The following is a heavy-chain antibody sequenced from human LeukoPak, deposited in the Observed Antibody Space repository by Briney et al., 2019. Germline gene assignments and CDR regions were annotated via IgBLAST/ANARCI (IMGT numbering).Heavy chain of an antibody. Sequence: GGSLRLSCAASGFTFSGSAIHWVRQSFGKGLEWIGHIDKEKNSYATASAYAVSVEGRFTVSRDNAKNSLYLQMNSLRAEDTAVYYCAKAGGYCSGGTCYSNYWGQGALVTVSS. CDR3: AKAGGYCSGGTCYSNY. CDR2: IDKEKNSYATAS. V-gene: IGHV3-73*01. D-gene: IGHD2-15*01. CDR1: GFTFSGSA. J-gene: IGHJ4*02.